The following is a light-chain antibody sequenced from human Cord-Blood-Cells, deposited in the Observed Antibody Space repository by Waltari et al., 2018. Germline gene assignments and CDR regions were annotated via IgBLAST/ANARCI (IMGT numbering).Light chain of an antibody. CDR1: QSISSY. CDR2: SAS. Sequence: DIQMNQSPSSLSASVGDRVTITCRASQSISSYLNWYQQKPGKAPKLLIYSASILQSGVPSSFSGSVSGTDFTLNISSLQAEDIASYYCQQSYSTPCTFGPGTKLEIK. V-gene: IGKV1-39*01. CDR3: QQSYSTPCT. J-gene: IGKJ2*02.